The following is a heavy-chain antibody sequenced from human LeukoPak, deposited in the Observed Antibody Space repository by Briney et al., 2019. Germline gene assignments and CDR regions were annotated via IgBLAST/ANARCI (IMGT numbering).Heavy chain of an antibody. Sequence: GGSLRLSCAASGFTFSSYAMHWVRHAPGKGLEWVALISYDESNTFYADSVKGRFTISRDNSKNTLYLQMNSLRVEDTAVYYCARDGDGDYVFSYYFDHWGQGTLVTVSS. CDR2: ISYDESNT. D-gene: IGHD4-17*01. CDR1: GFTFSSYA. CDR3: ARDGDGDYVFSYYFDH. V-gene: IGHV3-30*04. J-gene: IGHJ4*02.